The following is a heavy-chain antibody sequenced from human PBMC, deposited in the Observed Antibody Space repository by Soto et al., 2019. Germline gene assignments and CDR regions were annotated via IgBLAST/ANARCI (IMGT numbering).Heavy chain of an antibody. J-gene: IGHJ4*02. D-gene: IGHD3-10*01. V-gene: IGHV3-21*01. Sequence: EVQLVESGGGLVKPGGSLRLSCAASGFTFSSYSMNWVRQAPGKGLEWVSSISSSSSYIYYADSVKGRFTISRDNAKNSLYLQMNSLRAEDTAVYYCAVSGDYYGSGSYYKVWGQGTLVTVSS. CDR2: ISSSSSYI. CDR1: GFTFSSYS. CDR3: AVSGDYYGSGSYYKV.